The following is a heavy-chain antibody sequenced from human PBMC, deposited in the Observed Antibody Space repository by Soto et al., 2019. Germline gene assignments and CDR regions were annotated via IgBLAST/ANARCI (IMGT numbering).Heavy chain of an antibody. CDR2: ISWSSGSI. V-gene: IGHV3-9*01. CDR1: GFTFADYG. J-gene: IGHJ4*02. D-gene: IGHD1-26*01. Sequence: EVQLVESGGGLVQPGRSLRLSCAASGFTFADYGMHWVRQAPGKGLEWVSGISWSSGSIGYADSVKGRFTISRDNAKNSLYLQMNSLRAEDTALYYCAKAHGIVGGVDGPDYWGQGTLVTVSS. CDR3: AKAHGIVGGVDGPDY.